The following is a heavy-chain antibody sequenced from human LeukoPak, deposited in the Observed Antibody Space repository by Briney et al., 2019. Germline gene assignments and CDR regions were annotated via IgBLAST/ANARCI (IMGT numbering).Heavy chain of an antibody. D-gene: IGHD3-10*01. Sequence: SQTLSLTCTVSGGSLISGDYYWSWIRQPPGKGLEWIGYIYYSGSTYYNPSLRSRVTISVDTSKNQISLKLSSVTAADTAVYYCARSAFGSGSSYFDYWGQGTLVTVSS. CDR2: IYYSGST. CDR1: GGSLISGDYY. J-gene: IGHJ4*02. CDR3: ARSAFGSGSSYFDY. V-gene: IGHV4-30-4*01.